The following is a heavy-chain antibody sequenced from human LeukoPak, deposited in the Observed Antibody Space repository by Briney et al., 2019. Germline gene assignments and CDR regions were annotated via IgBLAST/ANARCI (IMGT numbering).Heavy chain of an antibody. V-gene: IGHV3-23*01. CDR1: GLTFSKYS. CDR3: AKDHESDGYPCLDH. J-gene: IGHJ4*02. D-gene: IGHD3-22*01. Sequence: GGSLRLSCAASGLTFSKYSMTWVRQAPGKGLEWVSTISASGPYYADAVRGRFTISRDNSRNTLSLQMDSLRAEDTAVYYCAKDHESDGYPCLDHWGLGTLVTVSS. CDR2: ISASGP.